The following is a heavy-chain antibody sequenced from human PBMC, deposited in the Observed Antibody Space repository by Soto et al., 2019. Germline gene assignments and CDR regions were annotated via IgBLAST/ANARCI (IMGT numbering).Heavy chain of an antibody. CDR1: GYTFTSYG. Sequence: ASVKVSCKASGYTFTSYGISWVRQAPGQGLEWMGWISAYNGNTNYAQKLQGRVTMTRDTSTSTVYMELSSLRSEDTAVYYCARVLAANDAFDIWGQGTIVTVSS. CDR2: ISAYNGNT. D-gene: IGHD2-15*01. V-gene: IGHV1-18*01. J-gene: IGHJ3*02. CDR3: ARVLAANDAFDI.